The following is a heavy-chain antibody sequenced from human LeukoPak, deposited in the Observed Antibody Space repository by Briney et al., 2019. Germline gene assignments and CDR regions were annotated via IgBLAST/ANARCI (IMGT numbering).Heavy chain of an antibody. D-gene: IGHD2-2*02. CDR1: GFTFSSYA. V-gene: IGHV3-23*01. Sequence: GGSLRLSCAASGFTFSSYAMSWVRQAPGKGLGWVSAISGSGGSTYYADSVKGRFTISRDNSKNTLYLQMNSLRAEDTAVYYCAKNGEYQLLYPYYFDYWGQGTLVTVSS. J-gene: IGHJ4*02. CDR2: ISGSGGST. CDR3: AKNGEYQLLYPYYFDY.